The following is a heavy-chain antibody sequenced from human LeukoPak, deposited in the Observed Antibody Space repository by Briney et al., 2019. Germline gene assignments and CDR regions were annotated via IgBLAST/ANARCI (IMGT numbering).Heavy chain of an antibody. D-gene: IGHD2-15*01. V-gene: IGHV4-34*01. CDR2: INHSGST. Sequence: SETLSLTCAVYGGSFSGYYWSWIRQPPGKGLEWIGEINHSGSTNYNPSLKSRVTISVDTSKNQFSLKLSSETAADTAVYYCARTQYCSGGSCYSYYYYYYMDVWGKGTTVTVSS. CDR3: ARTQYCSGGSCYSYYYYYYMDV. J-gene: IGHJ6*03. CDR1: GGSFSGYY.